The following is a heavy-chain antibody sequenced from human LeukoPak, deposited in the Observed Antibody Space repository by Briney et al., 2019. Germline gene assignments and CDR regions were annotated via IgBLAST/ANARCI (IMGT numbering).Heavy chain of an antibody. CDR2: ISSDGSST. D-gene: IGHD3-10*01. Sequence: GGSLRLSCAASGFTFSDYAMSWVRQAPGKGLVWVSRISSDGSSTSYADSVKGRFTISRDNAKNTLYLQMNSLRAEDTAVYYCARDLTMVRGLRSRGVDFWGQGTLVTVSS. CDR1: GFTFSDYA. CDR3: ARDLTMVRGLRSRGVDF. J-gene: IGHJ4*02. V-gene: IGHV3-74*01.